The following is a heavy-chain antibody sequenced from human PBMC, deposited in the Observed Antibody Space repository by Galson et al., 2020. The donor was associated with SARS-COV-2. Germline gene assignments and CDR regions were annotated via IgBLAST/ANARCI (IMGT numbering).Heavy chain of an antibody. Sequence: GGSLRLSCAASGFTFDDYAMHWVRQAPGKGLEWVSGISWNSGSIGYADSVKGRFTISRDNAKNSLYLQMNSLRAEDTALYYCAKDMLRYYYGSGIDYWGQGTLVTVSS. J-gene: IGHJ4*02. D-gene: IGHD3-10*01. CDR1: GFTFDDYA. CDR2: ISWNSGSI. CDR3: AKDMLRYYYGSGIDY. V-gene: IGHV3-9*01.